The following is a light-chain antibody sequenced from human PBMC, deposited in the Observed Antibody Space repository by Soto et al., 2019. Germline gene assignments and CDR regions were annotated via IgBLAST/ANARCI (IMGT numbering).Light chain of an antibody. CDR3: SSYTGSSTLDV. CDR1: SSDVFGYEY. Sequence: QSALPQPASVSGSPGQSITISCTGTSSDVFGYEYGLWYHQHPGKAPKLMMYDVSNRPSGVSDRFSGSKSGNTASLTISGRQAEDAADYYCSSYTGSSTLDVFGTGTKVTVL. J-gene: IGLJ1*01. CDR2: DVS. V-gene: IGLV2-14*01.